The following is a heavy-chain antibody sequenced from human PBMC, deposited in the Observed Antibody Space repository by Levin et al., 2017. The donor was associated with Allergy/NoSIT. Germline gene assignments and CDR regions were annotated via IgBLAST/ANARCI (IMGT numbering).Heavy chain of an antibody. Sequence: PSETLSLTCTVSGGSISSGSYYWSWIRQPAGKGLEWIGRIYTSGSTNYNPSLKSRVTISVDTSKNQFSLKLSAVTAADTAVYYCAAELLRTRKGLLDGWGKGTTVTVSS. CDR2: IYTSGST. J-gene: IGHJ6*04. D-gene: IGHD2-15*01. CDR1: GGSISSGSYY. CDR3: AAELLRTRKGLLDG. V-gene: IGHV4-61*02.